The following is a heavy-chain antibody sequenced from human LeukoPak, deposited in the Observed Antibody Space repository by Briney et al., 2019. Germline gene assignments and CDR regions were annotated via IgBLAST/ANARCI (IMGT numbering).Heavy chain of an antibody. D-gene: IGHD3-16*01. CDR2: VNHSGST. Sequence: SETLSLTCAVYGGSFSGYYWSWIRQPPGKGLEWIGEVNHSGSTNYNPSLKSRVTISVDTSKNQFSLKLSAVPAADTAVYYCAGAPWGFPWYFDLWGRGTLVTVSS. J-gene: IGHJ2*01. V-gene: IGHV4-34*01. CDR3: AGAPWGFPWYFDL. CDR1: GGSFSGYY.